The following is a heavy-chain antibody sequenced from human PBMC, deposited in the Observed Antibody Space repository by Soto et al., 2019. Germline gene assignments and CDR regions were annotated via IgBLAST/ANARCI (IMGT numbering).Heavy chain of an antibody. D-gene: IGHD1-1*01. Sequence: QVQLVESGGGVVQPGRSLRLSCAASGFTFSSYAMHWVRQAPGKGLEWVAVISYDGSNKYYADSVKGRFTISRDNSKNTLYLQMNSLRAEDTAVYYCARVKQRWVQFEWIFDYWGQGTLVTVSS. CDR1: GFTFSSYA. CDR2: ISYDGSNK. CDR3: ARVKQRWVQFEWIFDY. J-gene: IGHJ4*02. V-gene: IGHV3-30-3*01.